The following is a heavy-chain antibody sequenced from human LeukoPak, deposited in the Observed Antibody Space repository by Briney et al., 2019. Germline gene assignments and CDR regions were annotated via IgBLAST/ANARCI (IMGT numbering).Heavy chain of an antibody. J-gene: IGHJ3*02. V-gene: IGHV3-21*01. CDR2: ISSSGTYV. Sequence: PGGSLTLSCAASGFTFSSYSMNWVRQAPGKGLEWVSSISSSGTYVYYADSVKGRFTISRDNAKNSLSLQMNSLRADDAAVYYCARASSKQLAGYLPDGFDIWGQGTMVTGSS. D-gene: IGHD3-9*01. CDR1: GFTFSSYS. CDR3: ARASSKQLAGYLPDGFDI.